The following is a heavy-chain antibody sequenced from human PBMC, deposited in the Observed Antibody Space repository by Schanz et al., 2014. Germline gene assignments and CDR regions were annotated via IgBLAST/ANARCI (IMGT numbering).Heavy chain of an antibody. D-gene: IGHD6-13*01. CDR2: ISGRDGST. V-gene: IGHV3-23*04. J-gene: IGHJ4*02. CDR3: ARGLIAAAGGAFDY. Sequence: EVQLVESGGGLVQPGGSLRLSCATSGLTFTSAWMTWVRQAPGMGLEWVSAISGRDGSTYYADSVRGRFTISSDSSKNTLYLQMNSLRAGDAAVYYCARGLIAAAGGAFDYWGQGTLVAVSA. CDR1: GLTFTSAW.